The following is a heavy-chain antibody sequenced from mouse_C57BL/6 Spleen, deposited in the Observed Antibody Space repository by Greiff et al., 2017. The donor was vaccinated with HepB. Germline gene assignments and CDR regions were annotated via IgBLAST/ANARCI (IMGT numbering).Heavy chain of an antibody. D-gene: IGHD1-1*01. CDR1: GYSFTDYN. J-gene: IGHJ4*01. Sequence: VQLQQSGPELVKPGASVKISCKASGYSFTDYNMNWVKQSNGKSLEWIGVINPNYGTTSYNQKFKGKATLTVDQSSSTAYMQLNSLTSEDSAVYYCAREGACTTVVDVYYAMDYWGQGTSVTVSS. V-gene: IGHV1-39*01. CDR2: INPNYGTT. CDR3: AREGACTTVVDVYYAMDY.